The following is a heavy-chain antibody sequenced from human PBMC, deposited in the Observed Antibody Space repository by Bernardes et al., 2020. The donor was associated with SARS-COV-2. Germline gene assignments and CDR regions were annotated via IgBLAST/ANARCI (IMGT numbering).Heavy chain of an antibody. Sequence: SVKVSCKASGGNFSSYAISWVRQAPGQGLEWMGGIIPIFGTANYAQKFQGRVTITADKSTSTAYMELSSLRSEDTAVYYCARDRSIAAPYYGMDVWGQGTTVTVSS. V-gene: IGHV1-69*06. CDR1: GGNFSSYA. J-gene: IGHJ6*02. CDR3: ARDRSIAAPYYGMDV. CDR2: IIPIFGTA. D-gene: IGHD6-6*01.